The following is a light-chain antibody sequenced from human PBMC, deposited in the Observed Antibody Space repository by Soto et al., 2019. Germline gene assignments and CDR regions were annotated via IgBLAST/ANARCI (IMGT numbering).Light chain of an antibody. CDR3: HQYDSSPYT. J-gene: IGKJ2*01. Sequence: EIALTQSPGTLSLSPGDTAALSCRASQRVSSTLFGWYQQKPGQAPRLLIYAASSRATGVPDRFSGSGSGTDFTLTISRLEPEDFAVYYCHQYDSSPYTFGQGTKLEIK. V-gene: IGKV3-20*01. CDR2: AAS. CDR1: QRVSSTL.